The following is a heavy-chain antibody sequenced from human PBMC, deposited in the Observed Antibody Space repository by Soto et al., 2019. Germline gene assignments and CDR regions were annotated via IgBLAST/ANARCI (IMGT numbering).Heavy chain of an antibody. D-gene: IGHD4-17*01. CDR3: ARWDYGDYARFDY. CDR1: GYTFTSHD. V-gene: IGHV1-8*01. J-gene: IGHJ4*02. Sequence: QVQLVQSGAEVKKSGASVKVSCKASGYTFTSHDINWVRQATGQGLEWMGWMNPNSGNTGYAQKFQGRVPITRNTSISTAYRELSSLRSEDTAVYYCARWDYGDYARFDYWGQGSLVTVSS. CDR2: MNPNSGNT.